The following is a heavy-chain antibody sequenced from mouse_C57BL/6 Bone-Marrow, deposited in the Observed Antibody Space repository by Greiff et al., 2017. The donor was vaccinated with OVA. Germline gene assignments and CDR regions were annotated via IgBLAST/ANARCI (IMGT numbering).Heavy chain of an antibody. D-gene: IGHD4-1*01. CDR3: DTTGTDY. CDR1: VNTFPISW. CDR2: LTPSNGGT. Sequence: QVQLQQPGPELVKPLSSVKLSCKAPVNTFPISWLHWVKQRPGQGLEWIGNLTPSNGGTNNNEKFKSKATLTVDKSSSTAYMQLSSMTSEDSAVYYCDTTGTDYWGQGTTLTVSS. J-gene: IGHJ2*01. V-gene: IGHV1-53*01.